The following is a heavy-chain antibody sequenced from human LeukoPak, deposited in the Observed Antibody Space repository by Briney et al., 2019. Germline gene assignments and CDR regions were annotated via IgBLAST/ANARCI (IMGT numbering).Heavy chain of an antibody. D-gene: IGHD3-16*01. CDR3: ARRDYDDAFDI. Sequence: SETLSLTCTVSGGSISSYYWSWIRQPPGKGLEWIGYIYYSGSTNYNPSLKSRVTISVDTSKNQFSLKLSSVTAADTAVYYCARRDYDDAFDIWGQGTMVTVSS. J-gene: IGHJ3*02. V-gene: IGHV4-59*08. CDR1: GGSISSYY. CDR2: IYYSGST.